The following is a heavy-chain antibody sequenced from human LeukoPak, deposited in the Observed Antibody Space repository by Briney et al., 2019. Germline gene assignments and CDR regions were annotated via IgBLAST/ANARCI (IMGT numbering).Heavy chain of an antibody. CDR1: GFTFSDYY. Sequence: GGSLRLSCAASGFTFSDYYMSWIRQAPGKGLEWVSYISSSSSYTNYAHSVKGRFTISRDNAKNSLYLPMNSLRAEDTAVYYCARDQAGIAVAGTPWYYYGMDVWGKGTTVTVSS. CDR3: ARDQAGIAVAGTPWYYYGMDV. D-gene: IGHD6-19*01. CDR2: ISSSSSYT. J-gene: IGHJ6*04. V-gene: IGHV3-11*06.